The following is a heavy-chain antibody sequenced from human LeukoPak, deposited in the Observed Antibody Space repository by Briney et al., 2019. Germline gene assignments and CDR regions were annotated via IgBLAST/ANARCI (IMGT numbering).Heavy chain of an antibody. CDR2: IYYSGST. CDR1: GGSISSSSYY. Sequence: PSETLSLTCTVSGGSISSSSYYWGWIRQPPGKGLEWIGSIYYSGSTYYNPSLKSRVTISVDKSKNQFSLKLSSVTAADTAVYYCARDLVTTVTRGAFDIWGQGTMVTVSS. J-gene: IGHJ3*02. V-gene: IGHV4-39*07. D-gene: IGHD4-17*01. CDR3: ARDLVTTVTRGAFDI.